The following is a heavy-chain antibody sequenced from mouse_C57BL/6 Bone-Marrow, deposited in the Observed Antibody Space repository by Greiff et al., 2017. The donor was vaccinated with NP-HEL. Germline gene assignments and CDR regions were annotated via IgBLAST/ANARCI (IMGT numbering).Heavy chain of an antibody. D-gene: IGHD2-2*01. Sequence: QVQLQQPGAELVKPGASVKMSCKASGYTFTSYWITWVKQRPGQGLEWIGDIYPGSGSTNYNEKFKSKATLTVDTSSSTAYMQLSSLTSEDSAVYYCARLFYYGYDVGYFDVWGTGTTVTVSS. J-gene: IGHJ1*03. CDR1: GYTFTSYW. V-gene: IGHV1-55*01. CDR2: IYPGSGST. CDR3: ARLFYYGYDVGYFDV.